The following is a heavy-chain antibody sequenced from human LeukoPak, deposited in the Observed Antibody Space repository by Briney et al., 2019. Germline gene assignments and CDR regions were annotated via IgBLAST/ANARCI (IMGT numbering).Heavy chain of an antibody. CDR1: GFTFSDAW. CDR2: IKSKSDYGTT. V-gene: IGHV3-15*01. Sequence: GGSLRLSCAASGFTFSDAWMHWVRQAPGKGLEWVGRIKSKSDYGTTEYAAPVKGRFTISREDSENMMYQEMSSLKTDDTAVYYCTTTSAPIRKFDMDVWGKGTTVTVSS. D-gene: IGHD5-24*01. CDR3: TTTSAPIRKFDMDV. J-gene: IGHJ6*03.